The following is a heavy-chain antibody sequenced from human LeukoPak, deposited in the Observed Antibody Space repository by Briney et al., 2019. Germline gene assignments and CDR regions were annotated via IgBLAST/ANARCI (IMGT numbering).Heavy chain of an antibody. D-gene: IGHD3-10*01. J-gene: IGHJ4*02. CDR2: IIPILGIA. Sequence: GASVKVSSKASGGTFSSYAISWVRQAPGQGLEWMGRIIPILGIANYAQKFQGRVTITADKSTSTAYMELSSLRSEDTAVYYCARVRGSGSTLYYFDYWGQGTLVTVSS. CDR3: ARVRGSGSTLYYFDY. CDR1: GGTFSSYA. V-gene: IGHV1-69*04.